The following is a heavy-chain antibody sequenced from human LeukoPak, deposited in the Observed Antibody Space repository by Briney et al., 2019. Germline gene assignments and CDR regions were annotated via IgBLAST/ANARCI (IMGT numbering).Heavy chain of an antibody. CDR1: GGSISSYY. CDR3: ARVDYYYGMDV. CDR2: IYYSGST. Sequence: PSETLSLTCTVSGGSISSYYWSWIRQPPGKGLEWIGYIYYSGSTNYNPSLKSRVTISVDTSKNQFSLKLSSVTAADTAVYYCARVDYYYGMDVWGQGTTVTVYS. V-gene: IGHV4-59*01. J-gene: IGHJ6*02.